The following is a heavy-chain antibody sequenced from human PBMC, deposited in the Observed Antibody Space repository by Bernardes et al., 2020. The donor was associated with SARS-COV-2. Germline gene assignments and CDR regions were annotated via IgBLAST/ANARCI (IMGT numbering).Heavy chain of an antibody. CDR3: AREGGTSGRGMDV. V-gene: IGHV4-4*07. J-gene: IGHJ6*02. Sequence: SETLSLTCSVSGGSISTYYWSWIRQPAGKGLEWIGRMSASGSSNHNPSLRSRITMSVDTPQNQISLELSSVTAADTAVYYWAREGGTSGRGMDVWGQGTTVTVSS. D-gene: IGHD3-10*01. CDR2: MSASGSS. CDR1: GGSISTYY.